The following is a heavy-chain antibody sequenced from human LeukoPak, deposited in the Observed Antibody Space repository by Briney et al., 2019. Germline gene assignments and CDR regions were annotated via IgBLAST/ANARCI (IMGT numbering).Heavy chain of an antibody. CDR2: MNPNSGNT. CDR1: GYTFTSYD. CDR3: ARGNPGDCSSTSCLPGGFDP. Sequence: ASVKVSCKASGYTFTSYDINWVRQATGQGLEWMGWMNPNSGNTGYAQKFQGRVTITRNTSISTAYMELSSLRSEDTAVYYCARGNPGDCSSTSCLPGGFDPWGQGTLVTVSS. V-gene: IGHV1-8*03. J-gene: IGHJ5*02. D-gene: IGHD2-2*01.